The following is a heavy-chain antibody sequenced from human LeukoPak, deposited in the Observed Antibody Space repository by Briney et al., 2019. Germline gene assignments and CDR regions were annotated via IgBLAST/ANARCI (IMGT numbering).Heavy chain of an antibody. Sequence: SETLSLTCTVSGGSISSGGYYWSWIRQHPGKGLERIGYIYYSGSTYYNPSLKSRVTISVDTSKNQFSLKLSSVTAADTAVYYCARGAHSYDFWSGSLYYYGMDVWGQGTTVTVSS. D-gene: IGHD3-3*01. V-gene: IGHV4-31*03. CDR2: IYYSGST. CDR1: GGSISSGGYY. J-gene: IGHJ6*02. CDR3: ARGAHSYDFWSGSLYYYGMDV.